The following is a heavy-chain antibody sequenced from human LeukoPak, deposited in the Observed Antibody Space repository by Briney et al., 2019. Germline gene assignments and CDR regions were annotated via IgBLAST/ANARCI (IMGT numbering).Heavy chain of an antibody. CDR2: IYHSGST. V-gene: IGHV4-4*02. J-gene: IGHJ6*03. D-gene: IGHD5-18*01. Sequence: SGTLSLTCAVSGGSISSSNWWSWVRQPPGKGLEWIGEIYHSGSTNYNPSLKSRVTISVDKSKNQFSLKLSSVTAADTAVYYCARVVGPRGYSYADPSYYYYMDVWGKGTTVTVSS. CDR3: ARVVGPRGYSYADPSYYYYMDV. CDR1: GGSISSSNW.